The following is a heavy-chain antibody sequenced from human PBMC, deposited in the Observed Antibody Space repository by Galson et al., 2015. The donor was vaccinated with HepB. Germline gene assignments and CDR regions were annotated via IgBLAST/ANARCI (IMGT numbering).Heavy chain of an antibody. CDR2: IYPGDSDT. CDR1: GYSFTSYW. CDR3: ARLGGYFDWRREFDY. D-gene: IGHD3-9*01. Sequence: QSGAEVKKPGESLKISCKGSGYSFTSYWIGWVRQMPGKGLEWMGIIYPGDSDTRYSPSFQGQVTISADRSISTAYLQWSSLKASDTAMYYCARLGGYFDWRREFDYWGQGTLVTVSS. J-gene: IGHJ4*02. V-gene: IGHV5-51*03.